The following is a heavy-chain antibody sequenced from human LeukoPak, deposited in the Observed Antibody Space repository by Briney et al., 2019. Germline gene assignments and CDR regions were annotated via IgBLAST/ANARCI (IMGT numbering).Heavy chain of an antibody. CDR3: AKGFWFSNGWSFDY. CDR2: IWYDGSNK. CDR1: GFTFSNYG. D-gene: IGHD6-19*01. J-gene: IGHJ4*02. V-gene: IGHV3-33*06. Sequence: GGSLRLSCEASGFTFSNYGMHWVRQPPGRGLEWVAIIWYDGSNKYYVYSVKGRFTISRDNSKNTLYLQMNSLGAEDTAVYYCAKGFWFSNGWSFDYWGQGTLVTVSS.